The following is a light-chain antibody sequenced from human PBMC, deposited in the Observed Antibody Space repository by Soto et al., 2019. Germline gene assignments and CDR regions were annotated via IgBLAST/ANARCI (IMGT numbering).Light chain of an antibody. CDR1: SSDVGGYNY. V-gene: IGLV2-14*01. Sequence: QSVLTQPASVSGSPGQSITISCTGTSSDVGGYNYVSWYQQHPGKAPKLMIYEVSNRPSGVSNRFSGSKSGNTASLTISGLQAEDEDDYYCSSYTSTSTWLFGGGTKLTVL. CDR3: SSYTSTSTWL. J-gene: IGLJ3*02. CDR2: EVS.